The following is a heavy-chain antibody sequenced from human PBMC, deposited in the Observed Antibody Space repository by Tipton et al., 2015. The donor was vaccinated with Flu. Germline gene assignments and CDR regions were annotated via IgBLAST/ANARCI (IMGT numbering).Heavy chain of an antibody. CDR1: GGSINSGGAY. D-gene: IGHD1-26*01. Sequence: LRLSCTVSGGSINSGGAYWTWIRRHPGRGLEWIGCMYYSGSTYINPSLTSRVTMSVDTSKNQFSLKLSSVTAADTAVYYCARAGSYYCLDYWGQGTLVTVSS. CDR2: MYYSGST. V-gene: IGHV4-31*03. J-gene: IGHJ4*02. CDR3: ARAGSYYCLDY.